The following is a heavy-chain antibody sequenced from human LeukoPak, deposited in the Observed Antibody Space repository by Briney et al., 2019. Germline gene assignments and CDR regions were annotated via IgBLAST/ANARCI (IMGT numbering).Heavy chain of an antibody. Sequence: TGGSLRLSCAASGFTFDDYAIHWVRQAPGKGLEWVSGVSWNSGTIGYADSVKGRFTISRDNAKNSLYLQMNSLRAEDTAVYYCARMGMYYDSSGYYYDYWGQGTLVTVSS. CDR1: GFTFDDYA. V-gene: IGHV3-9*01. J-gene: IGHJ4*02. CDR3: ARMGMYYDSSGYYYDY. CDR2: VSWNSGTI. D-gene: IGHD3-22*01.